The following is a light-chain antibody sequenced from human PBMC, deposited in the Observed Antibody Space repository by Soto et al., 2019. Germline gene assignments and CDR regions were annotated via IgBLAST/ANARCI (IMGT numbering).Light chain of an antibody. J-gene: IGLJ2*01. CDR3: AVWDATVVV. V-gene: IGLV1-44*01. CDR1: SPNIGTRP. CDR2: RTN. Sequence: QSVLTQPPSASATPGQRVTISCSGSSPNIGTRPVNWYQHLPGTAPKLLLYRTNQRPSGVPDRFSGSKSDTSASLAISGLQSDDEGDYYCAVWDATVVVFGGGTKLTVL.